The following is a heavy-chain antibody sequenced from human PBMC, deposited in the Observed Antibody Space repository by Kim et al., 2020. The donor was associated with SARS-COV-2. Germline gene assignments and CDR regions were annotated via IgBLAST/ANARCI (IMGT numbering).Heavy chain of an antibody. V-gene: IGHV4-30-2*04. J-gene: IGHJ4*02. Sequence: YDNPSLKSRVTISVDTSKNQFSLKLSSVTAADTAVYYCARVEIPAYYFDYWGQGTLVTVSS. CDR3: ARVEIPAYYFDY. D-gene: IGHD2-21*01.